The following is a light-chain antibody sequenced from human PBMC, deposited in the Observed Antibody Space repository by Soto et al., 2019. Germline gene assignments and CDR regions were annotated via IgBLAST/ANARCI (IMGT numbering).Light chain of an antibody. CDR2: AAS. V-gene: IGKV1-39*01. J-gene: IGKJ1*01. Sequence: DIQMTPSPSSLSASVGDRVTITCRASQGISTYLNWYQQKPGKAPKLLIYAASSLQSGVPSRFSGSGSETDFTLTIISLQPEDFATYSCQHSTTWTFGQGTKVDIK. CDR1: QGISTY. CDR3: QHSTTWT.